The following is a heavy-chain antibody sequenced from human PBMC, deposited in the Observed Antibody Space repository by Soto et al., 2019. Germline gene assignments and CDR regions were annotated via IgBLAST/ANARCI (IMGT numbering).Heavy chain of an antibody. Sequence: GGSLRLSCAASGFTVSSNYMSWVRQAPGKGLEWVSVIYSGGSTYYADSVKGRFTISRHNSKNTLYLQMNSLRAEDTAVYYCARAVDTAMGYYFDYWGQGTLVTVSS. J-gene: IGHJ4*02. CDR3: ARAVDTAMGYYFDY. CDR1: GFTVSSNY. V-gene: IGHV3-53*04. D-gene: IGHD5-18*01. CDR2: IYSGGST.